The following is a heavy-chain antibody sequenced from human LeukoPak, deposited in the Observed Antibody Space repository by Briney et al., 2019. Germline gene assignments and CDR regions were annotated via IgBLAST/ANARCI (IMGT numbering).Heavy chain of an antibody. CDR1: GGSISNYY. D-gene: IGHD1-26*01. V-gene: IGHV4-59*01. Sequence: SETLSLTCSVSGGSISNYYWIWIRQSPGKGLEYIGYIYYSGSTNYNPSLNSRVTISLDTSKIQFSLKLNSVTAADTAVYYCARGFRGASFDYWGQGTLVTVSS. J-gene: IGHJ4*02. CDR3: ARGFRGASFDY. CDR2: IYYSGST.